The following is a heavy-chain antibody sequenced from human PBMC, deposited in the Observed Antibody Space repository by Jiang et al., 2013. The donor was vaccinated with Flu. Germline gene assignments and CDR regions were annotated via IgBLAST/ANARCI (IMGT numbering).Heavy chain of an antibody. CDR1: GYSFTSYW. CDR3: VVRYSGWYYFDY. V-gene: IGHV5-10-1*01. CDR2: IDPSDSYT. D-gene: IGHD6-19*01. Sequence: GAEVKKPGESLRISCKGSGYSFTSYWISWVRQMPGKGLEWMGRIDPSDSYTNYSPSFQGHVTISADKSISTAYLQWSSLKASDTAMYYCVVRYSGWYYFDYWGQGTLVTVSS. J-gene: IGHJ4*02.